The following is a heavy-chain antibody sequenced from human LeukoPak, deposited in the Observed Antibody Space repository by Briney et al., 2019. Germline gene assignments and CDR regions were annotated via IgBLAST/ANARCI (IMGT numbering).Heavy chain of an antibody. J-gene: IGHJ4*02. CDR1: GFTFSSYW. D-gene: IGHD6-19*01. CDR3: AKVGSGWYEYYFDY. V-gene: IGHV3-74*01. CDR2: INSDGSST. Sequence: PGGSLRLSCAVSGFTFSSYWMHWVRQAPGKGLVWVSRINSDGSSTSYAVSVKGRFTISRDNAKNTLYLQMNSLRAEDTAVYYCAKVGSGWYEYYFDYWGQGTLVTVSS.